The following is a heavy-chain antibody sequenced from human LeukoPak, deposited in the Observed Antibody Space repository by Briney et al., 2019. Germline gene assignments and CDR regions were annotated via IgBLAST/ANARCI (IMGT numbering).Heavy chain of an antibody. Sequence: ASVKVSCKASGYTFTGYYMHWVRQAPGQGLEWMGWINPNSGGTNYAQKFQGRVTMTRDTSISTAYMELSRLRSDDTAVYYCAREPSSSSWYSPAVEYFQHWGQGTLVTVSS. CDR1: GYTFTGYY. CDR3: AREPSSSSWYSPAVEYFQH. J-gene: IGHJ1*01. D-gene: IGHD6-13*01. V-gene: IGHV1-2*02. CDR2: INPNSGGT.